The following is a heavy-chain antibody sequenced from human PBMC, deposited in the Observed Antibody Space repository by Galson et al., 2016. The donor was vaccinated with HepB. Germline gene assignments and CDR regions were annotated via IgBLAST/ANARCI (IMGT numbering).Heavy chain of an antibody. V-gene: IGHV3-23*01. CDR2: IRCSGTGT. D-gene: IGHD6-19*01. CDR1: GFSISNYS. J-gene: IGHJ3*02. CDR3: AKISLVGYNSGWGGSFDI. Sequence: SLRLSRAASGFSISNYSTNWVRQAPGNGQEWVSAIRCSGTGTSYTDSVKRRFTISRDNSKNTLYLQMNSSRAEDAAVYYCAKISLVGYNSGWGGSFDIWGRGTMVTVSS.